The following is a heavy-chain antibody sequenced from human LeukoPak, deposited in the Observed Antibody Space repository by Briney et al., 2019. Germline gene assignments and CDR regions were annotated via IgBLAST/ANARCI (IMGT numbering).Heavy chain of an antibody. Sequence: GSLRLSCAASGFTVSSNYMSWVRQAPGKGLEWVSVIYSGGSTYYADSVKGRFPISRDNSKNTLYLQMNSLRAEDTAVYYCAKDDYYDFWSGYYYYYYGMDVWGQGTTVTVSS. CDR3: AKDDYYDFWSGYYYYYYGMDV. J-gene: IGHJ6*02. CDR2: IYSGGST. CDR1: GFTVSSNY. D-gene: IGHD3-3*01. V-gene: IGHV3-53*05.